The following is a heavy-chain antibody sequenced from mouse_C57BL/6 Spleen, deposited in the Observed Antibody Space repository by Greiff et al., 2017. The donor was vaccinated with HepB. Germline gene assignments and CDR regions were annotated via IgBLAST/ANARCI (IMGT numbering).Heavy chain of an antibody. Sequence: VHVKQSVAELVRPGASVKLSCTASGFNIKNTYMHWVKQRPEQGLEWIGRIDPANGNTKYAPKFQGKATITADTSSNTAYLQLSSLTSEDTAIYYCANPSYYYGSSYGYYFDYWGQGTTLTVSS. CDR2: IDPANGNT. V-gene: IGHV14-3*01. CDR1: GFNIKNTY. CDR3: ANPSYYYGSSYGYYFDY. J-gene: IGHJ2*01. D-gene: IGHD1-1*01.